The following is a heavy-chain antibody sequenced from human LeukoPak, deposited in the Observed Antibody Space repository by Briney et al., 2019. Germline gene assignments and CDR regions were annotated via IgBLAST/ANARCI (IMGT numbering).Heavy chain of an antibody. J-gene: IGHJ4*02. CDR2: INHSGST. V-gene: IGHV4-34*01. D-gene: IGHD2-2*01. CDR3: ARGLVVPAGMPGVEGTIDS. Sequence: SETLSVTCAEYGGSASGYYWSSIRQPPGKGLEWIGEINHSGSTNYNASLKSRVTISVDTSKNQFSLKLSSETAADTAVYYCARGLVVPAGMPGVEGTIDSWGQGTLVTVSS. CDR1: GGSASGYY.